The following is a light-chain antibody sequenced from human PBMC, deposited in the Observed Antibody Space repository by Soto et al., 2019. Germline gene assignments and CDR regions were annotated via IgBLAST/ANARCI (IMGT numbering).Light chain of an antibody. CDR1: QSVSDN. CDR3: QQYKNWPLT. V-gene: IGKV3-15*01. Sequence: EIMMTQSPGTLSVSPGERVVLSCRASQSVSDNFAWYQQKPGQAPRLLIYAASTRATGIPARFSGRGSGTEFTLTISSLQSEDLAVYYCQQYKNWPLTFGQGTKLEIK. CDR2: AAS. J-gene: IGKJ2*01.